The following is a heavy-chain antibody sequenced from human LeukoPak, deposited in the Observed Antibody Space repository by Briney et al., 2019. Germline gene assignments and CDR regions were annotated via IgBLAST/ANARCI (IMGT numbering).Heavy chain of an antibody. Sequence: SETLSLTCTVSGGSISHYYWDWIRQSAGMRLEWIGRLYTGGITEYNPSLKSRVTMSVDTSKSQFSLEVRSVTAADTALYYCATWSSGYYFDAFDIWGQGTMVTVSS. CDR2: LYTGGIT. D-gene: IGHD3-22*01. J-gene: IGHJ3*02. CDR3: ATWSSGYYFDAFDI. V-gene: IGHV4-4*07. CDR1: GGSISHYY.